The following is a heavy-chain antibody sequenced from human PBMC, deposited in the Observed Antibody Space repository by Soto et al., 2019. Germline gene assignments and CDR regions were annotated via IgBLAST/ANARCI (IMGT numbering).Heavy chain of an antibody. CDR3: ARELSIATGAFDI. CDR1: GGTFSSYT. CDR2: IITILGIA. V-gene: IGHV1-69*08. D-gene: IGHD1-1*01. Sequence: QVQLVQSGAEVKKPGSSVKVSCKASGGTFSSYTISWVRQAPGQGLEWMGRIITILGIANYAQKFQGRVTITADKSTSTAYMELSSLISGDTDVYYCARELSIATGAFDIWGQGTMVTVSS. J-gene: IGHJ3*02.